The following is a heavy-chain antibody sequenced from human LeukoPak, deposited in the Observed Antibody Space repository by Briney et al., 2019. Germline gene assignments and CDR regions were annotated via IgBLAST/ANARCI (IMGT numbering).Heavy chain of an antibody. CDR3: ARGVSTTVTTVYYYYYMDV. D-gene: IGHD4-11*01. CDR2: IYYSGST. J-gene: IGHJ6*03. CDR1: GGSLSSYY. Sequence: SETLSLTCTVSGGSLSSYYWSWIRQPPGKGLEWIGYIYYSGSTNYNPSLKSRVTISVDTSKNQFSLKLSSVAAADTAVYYCARGVSTTVTTVYYYYYMDVWGKGTTVTVSS. V-gene: IGHV4-59*01.